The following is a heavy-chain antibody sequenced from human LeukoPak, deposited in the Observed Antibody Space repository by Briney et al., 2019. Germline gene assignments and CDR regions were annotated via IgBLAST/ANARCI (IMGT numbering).Heavy chain of an antibody. CDR3: AGSGSFFRFDY. CDR1: GFTFSSYA. D-gene: IGHD1-26*01. V-gene: IGHV3-23*01. CDR2: ISDSGSTT. J-gene: IGHJ4*02. Sequence: GGSLRLSCAASGFTFSSYAMSWVRQAPGKGLEWVSSISDSGSTTYYTDSVKGRFTISRDNSKNTLYLQMRSLRGEDTAVYYCAGSGSFFRFDYWGQGTLVTVSS.